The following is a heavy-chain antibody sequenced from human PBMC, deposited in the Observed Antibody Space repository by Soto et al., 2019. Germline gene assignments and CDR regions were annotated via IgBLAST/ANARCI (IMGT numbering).Heavy chain of an antibody. CDR1: GGSFSGYY. Sequence: SETLSLTCAVYGGSFSGYYWSWIRQPPGKGLEWIGEIYYSGSTNYNPSLKSLVTISVDTSKNQFSLKLSSVTAADTAVYYCARVAGRGYSGYDSRPSTPRVRGMDVWGQGTTVTVSS. J-gene: IGHJ6*02. V-gene: IGHV4-34*01. CDR2: IYYSGST. CDR3: ARVAGRGYSGYDSRPSTPRVRGMDV. D-gene: IGHD5-12*01.